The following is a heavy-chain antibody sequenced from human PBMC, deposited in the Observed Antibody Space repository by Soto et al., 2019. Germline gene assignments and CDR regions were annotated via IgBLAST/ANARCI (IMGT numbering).Heavy chain of an antibody. CDR3: AKDRPMKQQAGGAALDY. J-gene: IGHJ4*02. CDR2: ISYDGSNK. Sequence: QVQLVESGGGVVQPGRSLRLSCAASGFTFSSYGMHWVRQAPGKGLEWVAVISYDGSNKYYADSVKGRFTISRDNSKNTLYLQMNSLRAEDTAVYYCAKDRPMKQQAGGAALDYWGQGTLVTVSS. V-gene: IGHV3-30*18. CDR1: GFTFSSYG. D-gene: IGHD6-13*01.